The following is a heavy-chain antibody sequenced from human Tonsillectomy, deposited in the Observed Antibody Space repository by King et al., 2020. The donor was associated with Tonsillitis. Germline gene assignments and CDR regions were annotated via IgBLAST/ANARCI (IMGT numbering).Heavy chain of an antibody. CDR1: GLSLSTSEEG. Sequence: LTLKESGPTLVKPTQTLTLTCTFSGLSLSTSEEGVGWIRQPPGKALEWLGVIYWDDDKRYSPSLKSRLTITKDTSKNQVVLTMTNMDPGDTGTYYCAHRLAYHDRNYFDYWGQGTLVTVSS. V-gene: IGHV2-5*02. D-gene: IGHD3-22*01. CDR3: AHRLAYHDRNYFDY. J-gene: IGHJ4*02. CDR2: IYWDDDK.